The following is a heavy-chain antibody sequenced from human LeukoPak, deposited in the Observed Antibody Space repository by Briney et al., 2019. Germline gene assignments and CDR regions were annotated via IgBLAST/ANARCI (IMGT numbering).Heavy chain of an antibody. CDR3: AREEVYYGSGSYYNYYYGMDV. V-gene: IGHV1-46*01. Sequence: ASVKVSCKASGYTFTSYYMHWVRQAPGQGLEWMGIINPSGGSTSYAQKFQGRVTMTRDRSTSTVYMELSSLRSEDTAVYYCAREEVYYGSGSYYNYYYGMDVWGQGTTVTVSS. J-gene: IGHJ6*02. D-gene: IGHD3-10*01. CDR2: INPSGGST. CDR1: GYTFTSYY.